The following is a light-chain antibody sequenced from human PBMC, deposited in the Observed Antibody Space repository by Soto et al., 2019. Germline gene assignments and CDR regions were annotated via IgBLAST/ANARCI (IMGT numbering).Light chain of an antibody. CDR3: QQYNSSPRT. CDR1: QSVSSNF. V-gene: IGKV3-20*01. Sequence: EIVLTQSPGTLFLSPGERATLSCRASQSVSSNFLAWYQQKPGQAPRLLIYGASTRATGIPDRFSGSGSGTDFTLTVSRLEPEDFAVYYCQQYNSSPRTFGLGTKVEIK. CDR2: GAS. J-gene: IGKJ1*01.